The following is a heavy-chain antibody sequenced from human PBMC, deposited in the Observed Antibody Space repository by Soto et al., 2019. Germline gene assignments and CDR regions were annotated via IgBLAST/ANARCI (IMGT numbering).Heavy chain of an antibody. Sequence: SVKVSCKASGGTFISSAISWVRQATGQGLEWMGGIIPIFGTANYAQKFQGRVTITADESTSTAYMELSSLRSEYTAVYYCAILRYTTVTTYHHHYYGMDVWGQGTTVNGSS. J-gene: IGHJ6*02. V-gene: IGHV1-69*01. CDR1: GGTFISSA. D-gene: IGHD4-17*01. CDR2: IIPIFGTA. CDR3: AILRYTTVTTYHHHYYGMDV.